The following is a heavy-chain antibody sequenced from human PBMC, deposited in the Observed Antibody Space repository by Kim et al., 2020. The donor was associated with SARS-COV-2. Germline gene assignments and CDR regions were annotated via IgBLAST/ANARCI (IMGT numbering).Heavy chain of an antibody. D-gene: IGHD6-19*01. V-gene: IGHV1-46*01. Sequence: TSYAQKFQGRVTMTRDTSTSTVYMELSSLRSEDTAVYYCASRAVAGTLDYWGQGTLVTVSS. CDR3: ASRAVAGTLDY. CDR2: T. J-gene: IGHJ4*02.